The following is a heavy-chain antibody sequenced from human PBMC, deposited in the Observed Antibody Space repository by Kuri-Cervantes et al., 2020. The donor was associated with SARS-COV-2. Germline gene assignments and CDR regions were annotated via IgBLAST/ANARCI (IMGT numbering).Heavy chain of an antibody. CDR3: ARAAEGRYYFDY. Sequence: ASVKVSCKASGYTFTGYLIHWVRQAPGQGLEWMGWIDPSSGGTNSAQNFQGRVTMTRDTSISTAYMELRRLRSDDAAVYYCARAAEGRYYFDYWGQGTLVTVSS. CDR2: IDPSSGGT. CDR1: GYTFTGYL. J-gene: IGHJ4*02. V-gene: IGHV1-2*02.